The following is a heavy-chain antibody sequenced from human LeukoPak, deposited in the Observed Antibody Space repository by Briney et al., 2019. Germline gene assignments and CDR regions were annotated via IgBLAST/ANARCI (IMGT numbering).Heavy chain of an antibody. Sequence: PGGSLRLSCAASGFNITSNYMNWVRQAPGKGLEWVAIIYSGGFTYYKDSVKGRFTIYRDNSKNTVYLQMNSLRAEDTAVYYCAKGGVGATSFDYWGQGTLVTVSS. D-gene: IGHD1-26*01. J-gene: IGHJ4*02. CDR2: IYSGGFT. CDR3: AKGGVGATSFDY. CDR1: GFNITSNY. V-gene: IGHV3-66*01.